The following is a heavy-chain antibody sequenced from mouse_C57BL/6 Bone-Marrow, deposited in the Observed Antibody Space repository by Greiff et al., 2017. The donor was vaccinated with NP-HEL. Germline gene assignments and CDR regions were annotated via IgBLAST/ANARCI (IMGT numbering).Heavy chain of an antibody. CDR3: ARCYYGSSYDFDY. Sequence: EVQLQQSGPELVKPGDSVKMSCKASGYTFTDYNMHWVKQSHGKSLEWIGYINPNNGGTSYNQKFKGKATLTVNKSSSTAYMELRSLTSEDSAVYYCARCYYGSSYDFDYWGQGTTLTVSS. J-gene: IGHJ2*01. D-gene: IGHD1-1*01. CDR1: GYTFTDYN. V-gene: IGHV1-22*01. CDR2: INPNNGGT.